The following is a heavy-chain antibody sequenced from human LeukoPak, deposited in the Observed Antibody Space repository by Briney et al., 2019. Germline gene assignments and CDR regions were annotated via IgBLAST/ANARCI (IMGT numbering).Heavy chain of an antibody. CDR1: GGSISSSSYY. CDR3: ARSIVATGSYYYYYMDV. CDR2: IYYSGST. D-gene: IGHD5-12*01. Sequence: SETLSLTCTVSGGSISSSSYYWGWIRQPPGKGLEWIGSIYYSGSTYYNPSLKSRVTISVDTSKNQFSLKLSSVTAADTAVYYCARSIVATGSYYYYYMDVWGKGTTVTIPS. V-gene: IGHV4-39*01. J-gene: IGHJ6*03.